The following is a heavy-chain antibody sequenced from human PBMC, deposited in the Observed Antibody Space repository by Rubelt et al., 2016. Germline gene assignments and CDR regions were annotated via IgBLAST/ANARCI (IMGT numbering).Heavy chain of an antibody. V-gene: IGHV4-59*01. J-gene: IGHJ5*02. CDR2: IYYSGST. Sequence: QVQLQESGPGLVKPSETLSLTCTVSGGSISSYYWSWIRQPPGKGLEWIGYIYYSGSTNYNPSLKSRVTISVDTSKNQFSLKLSSVTAADTAVYYCARGLDYFDPWGQGTLVTVSS. CDR3: ARGLDYFDP. D-gene: IGHD4-11*01. CDR1: GGSISSYY.